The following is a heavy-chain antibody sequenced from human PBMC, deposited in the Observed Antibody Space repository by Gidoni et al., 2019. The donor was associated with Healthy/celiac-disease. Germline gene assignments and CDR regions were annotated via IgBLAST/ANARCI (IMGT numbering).Heavy chain of an antibody. CDR1: GGTFRSYA. CDR2: IITIFGTA. CDR3: ARVVRPGLPPHAFDI. J-gene: IGHJ3*02. D-gene: IGHD2-21*02. Sequence: QVQLVQSGAEVKKPGSSVKVSCKASGGTFRSYAISWVRQAPGQGLEWMGGIITIFGTANYAQKFQGRVTITADESTSTAYMELSSLRSEDTAVYYCARVVRPGLPPHAFDIWGQGTMVTVSS. V-gene: IGHV1-69*01.